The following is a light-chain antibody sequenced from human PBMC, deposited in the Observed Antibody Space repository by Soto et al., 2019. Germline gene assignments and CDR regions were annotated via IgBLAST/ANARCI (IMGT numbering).Light chain of an antibody. J-gene: IGKJ1*01. Sequence: EVVLTQSPGTLSLSPGERATLSCRASQSVNSNHLAWFQQKLGQAPRRLIFGASSRATGIPDRFSGSGSGAVFTLTISRLEPEEFAVYYCHQYGNSPGTFGQGTKVEIK. CDR2: GAS. CDR1: QSVNSNH. CDR3: HQYGNSPGT. V-gene: IGKV3-20*01.